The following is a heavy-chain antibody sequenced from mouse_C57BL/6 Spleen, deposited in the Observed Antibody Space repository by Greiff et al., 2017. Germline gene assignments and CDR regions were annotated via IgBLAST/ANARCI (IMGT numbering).Heavy chain of an antibody. D-gene: IGHD2-1*01. CDR3: ARTDLYGNYGYFDV. V-gene: IGHV1-26*01. CDR2: INPNNGGT. J-gene: IGHJ1*03. Sequence: EVQLQQSGPELVKPGASVKISCKASGYTFTDYYMNWVKQSHGKSLEWIGDINPNNGGTSYNQKFKGKATLTVDKSSSTAYMELRSLTSEDSAVYYCARTDLYGNYGYFDVWGTGTTVTVSS. CDR1: GYTFTDYY.